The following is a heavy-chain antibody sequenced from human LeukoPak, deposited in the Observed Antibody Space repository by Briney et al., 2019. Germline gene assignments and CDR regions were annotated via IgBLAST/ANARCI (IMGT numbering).Heavy chain of an antibody. CDR2: IYYSGST. D-gene: IGHD1-26*01. CDR1: GGSISSYY. V-gene: IGHV4-59*01. J-gene: IGHJ6*02. CDR3: GRAPYSGPRPWYSYGRDV. Sequence: SETLSLTCTVSGGSISSYYWSWIRQPPGKGLEWIGYIYYSGSTNYNPSLKSRVTISVDTSKNQFSLKLSSLTAADTAVYYCGRAPYSGPRPWYSYGRDVWGQGTTVTVSS.